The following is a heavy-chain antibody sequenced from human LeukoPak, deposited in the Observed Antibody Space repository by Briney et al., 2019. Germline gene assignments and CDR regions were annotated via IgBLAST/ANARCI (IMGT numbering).Heavy chain of an antibody. CDR3: ARVGCSSTSCYEPYNWFDP. CDR2: IIPIFGTA. V-gene: IGHV1-69*01. CDR1: GGTFSSYA. Sequence: GSSVKVSCKASGGTFSSYAISWVRQAPGQGLEWMGEIIPIFGTANYAQKFQGRVTITADESTSTAYVELSSLRSEDTAVYYCARVGCSSTSCYEPYNWFDPWGQGTLVTVSS. D-gene: IGHD2-2*01. J-gene: IGHJ5*02.